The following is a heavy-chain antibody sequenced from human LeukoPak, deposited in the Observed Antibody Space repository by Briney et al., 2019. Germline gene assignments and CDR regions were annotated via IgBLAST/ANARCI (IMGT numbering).Heavy chain of an antibody. V-gene: IGHV4-39*07. D-gene: IGHD6-13*01. CDR3: ARENSSSWNY. CDR2: ISYSGST. J-gene: IGHJ4*02. CDR1: GGSIGSSSYY. Sequence: SETLSLTCTVSGGSIGSSSYYWGWIRQPPGKGLEWIGSISYSGSTYYNPSLKSRVTISVDTSKNQFSLKLSSVTAADTAVYYCARENSSSWNYWGQGTLVTVSS.